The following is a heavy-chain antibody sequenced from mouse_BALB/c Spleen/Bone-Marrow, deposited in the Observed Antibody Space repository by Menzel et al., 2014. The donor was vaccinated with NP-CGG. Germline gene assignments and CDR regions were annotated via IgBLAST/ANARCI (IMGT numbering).Heavy chain of an antibody. J-gene: IGHJ2*01. CDR1: GISITTGNYR. Sequence: EVKLQESGPGLVKPSQTVSLTCTVTGISITTGNYRWSWIRQFPGNKLEWIGYIYYSGTITYNPSLTSRTTITRDTSKNQFFLEMNSLTAEDTATYYCARELHYFDYWGRGTTLTVSS. CDR3: ARELHYFDY. V-gene: IGHV3-5*02. CDR2: IYYSGTI.